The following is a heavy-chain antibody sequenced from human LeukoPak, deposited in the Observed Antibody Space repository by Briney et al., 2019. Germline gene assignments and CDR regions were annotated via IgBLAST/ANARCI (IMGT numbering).Heavy chain of an antibody. CDR3: ARASQAAMVRNNWFDP. J-gene: IGHJ5*02. CDR1: GFTVSSNY. D-gene: IGHD5-18*01. Sequence: GGSLRLSCAASGFTVSSNYMSWVRQAPGKGLEWVSVIYSGGSTYYADSVKGRFTISRDNSKNTLYLQMNSLRAEDTAVYYCARASQAAMVRNNWFDPWGQGTLVTVSS. V-gene: IGHV3-53*01. CDR2: IYSGGST.